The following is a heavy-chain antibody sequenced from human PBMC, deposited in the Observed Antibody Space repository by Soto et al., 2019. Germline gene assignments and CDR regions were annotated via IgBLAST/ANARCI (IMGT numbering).Heavy chain of an antibody. Sequence: QVQLVQSGAEVKKPGSSVKVSCKASGGTFSSYAISWVRQAPGQGLEWMGGIIPIFGTANYAQKFQGRVKITADESTSPAYMDLRSLRSHDTAVYYCARGSSCISTSCYWSFDYWGQGTLVTVSS. CDR2: IIPIFGTA. CDR3: ARGSSCISTSCYWSFDY. V-gene: IGHV1-69*12. D-gene: IGHD2-2*01. J-gene: IGHJ4*02. CDR1: GGTFSSYA.